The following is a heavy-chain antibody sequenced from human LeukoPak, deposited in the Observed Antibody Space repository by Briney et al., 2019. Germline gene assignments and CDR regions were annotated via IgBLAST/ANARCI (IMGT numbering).Heavy chain of an antibody. CDR2: IRYDGSNK. D-gene: IGHD2-2*01. J-gene: IGHJ1*01. Sequence: GGSLRLSCAASGFPFSSYGMHWVRQAPGKGLEWVAFIRYDGSNKYYADSVKGRFTISRDNSKNTLYLQMNSLRAEDTAVYYCAKAYCSSTRCSSDLYFQHRGQGTLVTVSS. V-gene: IGHV3-30*02. CDR1: GFPFSSYG. CDR3: AKAYCSSTRCSSDLYFQH.